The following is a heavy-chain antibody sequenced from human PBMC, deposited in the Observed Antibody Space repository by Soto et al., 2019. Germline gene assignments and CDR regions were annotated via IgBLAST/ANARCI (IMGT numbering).Heavy chain of an antibody. CDR2: IYYSGST. D-gene: IGHD3-22*01. CDR1: GASIRSYY. Sequence: SETLSLTCSVSGASIRSYYWHWIRQPPGKGLAWIGYIYYSGSTNYNPSLKSRVTISIDTSKNQFSLKLSSVTAADTAVYYCARTTYYYDSSGYMIPSYFDYWGQGTLVTVSS. V-gene: IGHV4-59*01. CDR3: ARTTYYYDSSGYMIPSYFDY. J-gene: IGHJ4*01.